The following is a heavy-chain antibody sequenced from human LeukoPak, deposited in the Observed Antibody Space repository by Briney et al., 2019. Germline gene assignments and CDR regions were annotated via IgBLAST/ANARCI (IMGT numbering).Heavy chain of an antibody. J-gene: IGHJ3*02. CDR3: AKICSSTSCHDAFDI. CDR1: GFTFSSYA. CDR2: ISGSGGST. D-gene: IGHD2-2*01. V-gene: IGHV3-23*01. Sequence: PGGSLRLSCAASGFTFSSYAMSWVRQAPGKGLEWVSAISGSGGSTYYPDSVEGRFTISRDNSKNTLYLQMNSLRAEDTAVYYCAKICSSTSCHDAFDIWGQGTMVTVSS.